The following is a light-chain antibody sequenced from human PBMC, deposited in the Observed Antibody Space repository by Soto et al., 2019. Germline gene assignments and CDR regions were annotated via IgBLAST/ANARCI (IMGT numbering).Light chain of an antibody. CDR3: TSYTSSTTWV. CDR1: SSDIGGYNY. CDR2: DVS. V-gene: IGLV2-14*01. Sequence: QSVLTQPASVSGSPGQSITISCTGTSSDIGGYNYVSWFQQHPGKAPKLVICDVSNRPAGVSNRFSGSKSGNTASLSISGLQAEDEADYYCTSYTSSTTWVFGGGTKLTVL. J-gene: IGLJ3*02.